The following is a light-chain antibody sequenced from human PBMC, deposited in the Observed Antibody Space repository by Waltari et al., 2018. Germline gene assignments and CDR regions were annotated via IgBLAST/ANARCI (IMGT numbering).Light chain of an antibody. V-gene: IGLV2-11*01. CDR3: SSYVGTLV. J-gene: IGLJ2*01. Sequence: QSALTQPRSVSGSPGQSVTISCTGSSSDIGAYNYVSWYQQHPGKAPKLMIYDVSERPSGVPARFSGSKSGNTDSLTISGLQAEDEAAYDCSSYVGTLVFGGGTKLTVL. CDR1: SSDIGAYNY. CDR2: DVS.